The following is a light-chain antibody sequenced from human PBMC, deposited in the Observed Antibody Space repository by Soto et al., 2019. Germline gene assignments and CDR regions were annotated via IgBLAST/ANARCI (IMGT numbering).Light chain of an antibody. CDR3: SSYTITAALAV. J-gene: IGLJ3*02. V-gene: IGLV2-14*01. CDR1: NSDIGRYNY. Sequence: QSALTQPASVSGSPGQSITISCAGTNSDIGRYNYVSWYQQHPGEAPKLLIYEVSNRPSGISHRFSGSKSGNTASLTISGLQAEDEGDYYCSSYTITAALAVFGEGTQLTVL. CDR2: EVS.